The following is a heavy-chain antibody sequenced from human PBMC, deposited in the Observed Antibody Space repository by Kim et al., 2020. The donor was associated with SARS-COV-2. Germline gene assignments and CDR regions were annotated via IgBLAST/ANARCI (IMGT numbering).Heavy chain of an antibody. J-gene: IGHJ6*02. V-gene: IGHV1-69*13. CDR1: GGTFSSYA. Sequence: SVKVSCKASGGTFSSYAISWVRQAPGQGLEWMGGIIPIFGTANYAQKFQGRVTITADESTSTAYMELSSLRSEDTAVYYCARDIVVVPAAPGGRSYYYYYGMDVWGQGTTVTVSS. CDR3: ARDIVVVPAAPGGRSYYYYYGMDV. D-gene: IGHD2-2*01. CDR2: IIPIFGTA.